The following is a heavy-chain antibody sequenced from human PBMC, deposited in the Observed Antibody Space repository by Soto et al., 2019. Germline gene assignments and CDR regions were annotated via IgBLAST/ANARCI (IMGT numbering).Heavy chain of an antibody. V-gene: IGHV4-34*12. CDR2: IFHNGHT. CDR3: ASARWDY. J-gene: IGHJ4*01. CDR1: GGSFNANY. Sequence: SETLSLTCAVSGGSFNANYWTWVRQPPGKGLEWVGEIFHNGHTNYNPSLKSRLTISIDTSKNQFALHLGSVTAADTAVYYCASARWDYWGRGTLVTGSS.